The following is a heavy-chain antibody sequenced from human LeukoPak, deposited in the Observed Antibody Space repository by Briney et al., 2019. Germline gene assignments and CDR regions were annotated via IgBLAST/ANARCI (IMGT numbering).Heavy chain of an antibody. CDR2: IYHSGST. Sequence: SETLSLTCTVSGYSISSGYYWGWVRQPPGKGLEWIGSIYHSGSTYYNPSLKSRVTISVDTSKNQFSLKLSSVTAADTAVYYCARDSTYCSSTSCYKDFDYWGQGTLVTVSS. CDR1: GYSISSGYY. D-gene: IGHD2-2*02. V-gene: IGHV4-38-2*02. J-gene: IGHJ4*02. CDR3: ARDSTYCSSTSCYKDFDY.